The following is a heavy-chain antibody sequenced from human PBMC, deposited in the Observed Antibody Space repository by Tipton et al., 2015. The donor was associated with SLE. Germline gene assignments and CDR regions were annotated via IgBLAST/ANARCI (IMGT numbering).Heavy chain of an antibody. D-gene: IGHD6-6*01. CDR1: GGSVSSGSYY. V-gene: IGHV4-61*01. CDR3: AREERRGAARAIDY. Sequence: TLSLTCTVSGGSVSSGSYYWSWIRQPPGKGLEWIGYIYYSGSTNYNPSLKNRVTISVDTSKNQFSLKLSSVTAADTAVYYCAREERRGAARAIDYWGQGTLVTVSS. CDR2: IYYSGST. J-gene: IGHJ4*02.